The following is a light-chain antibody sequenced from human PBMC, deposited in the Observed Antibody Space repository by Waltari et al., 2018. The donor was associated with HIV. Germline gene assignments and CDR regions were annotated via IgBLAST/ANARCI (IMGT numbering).Light chain of an antibody. J-gene: IGLJ2*01. V-gene: IGLV1-40*01. CDR3: QSYDVSFSAI. CDR2: GNT. CDR1: SPNIGHGSV. Sequence: QSVLTQPPSVSGDPRPRVTISCPRISPNIGHGSVVQWYQQLPGTAPNLLIYGNTNRPSGVPDRFSGSKSGTSASLAITGLQADYEADYYCQSYDVSFSAIFGGGTKLTVL.